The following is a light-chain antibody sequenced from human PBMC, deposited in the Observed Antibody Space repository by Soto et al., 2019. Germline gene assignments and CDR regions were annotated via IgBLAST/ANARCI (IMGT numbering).Light chain of an antibody. J-gene: IGLJ2*01. CDR3: NSYTNTGARV. Sequence: QSVLTQPASVSGSPGQSITISCTGTSSDIGANKFVSWYQQHPGKAPKVLIYEVTNRPSGISNRFSGSKSGNTASLTISGLRDEDEADYYCNSYTNTGARVFGGGTKLTVL. V-gene: IGLV2-14*03. CDR1: SSDIGANKF. CDR2: EVT.